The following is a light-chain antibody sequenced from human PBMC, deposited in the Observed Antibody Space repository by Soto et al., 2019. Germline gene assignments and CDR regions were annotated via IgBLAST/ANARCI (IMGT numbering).Light chain of an antibody. CDR2: AAS. CDR3: QQYNSYSGT. J-gene: IGKJ1*01. V-gene: IGKV1-9*01. CDR1: QDIAIY. Sequence: IQLTQSPSSLSASVGDRVTITCRASQDIAIYLAWYQQKPGEAPKLLIYAASTLYGGVPSRFSGSGSGTDFALTISSLQPDDFATYYCQQYNSYSGTFGQGTKGDIK.